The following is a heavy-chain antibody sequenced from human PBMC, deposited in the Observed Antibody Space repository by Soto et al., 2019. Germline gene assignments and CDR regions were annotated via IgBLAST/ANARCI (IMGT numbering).Heavy chain of an antibody. Sequence: SETLSLTCSVSGGSISRSNYYWAWIRQPPGKGLEWIGSVYHTGNTYYSLSLRSRVAISLDTSKNQFSLRLDAVSAADTATYYCARLGGIAVAGPISYWGQGTLVTVSS. D-gene: IGHD6-19*01. CDR1: GGSISRSNYY. J-gene: IGHJ4*02. V-gene: IGHV4-39*01. CDR3: ARLGGIAVAGPISY. CDR2: VYHTGNT.